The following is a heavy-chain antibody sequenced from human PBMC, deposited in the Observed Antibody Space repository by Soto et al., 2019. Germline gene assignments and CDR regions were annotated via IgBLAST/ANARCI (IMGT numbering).Heavy chain of an antibody. CDR2: IKQDGSEK. CDR1: GFTFSSYW. V-gene: IGHV3-7*01. D-gene: IGHD3-3*01. CDR3: ARRGFWSGYFSYYYYGMDV. J-gene: IGHJ6*02. Sequence: QSGGSLRLSCAASGFTFSSYWRSWVRQAPGKGLEWVANIKQDGSEKYYVDSVKGRFTISRDNAKNSLYLQMNSLRAEDTAVYYCARRGFWSGYFSYYYYGMDVWGQGTTVTVSS.